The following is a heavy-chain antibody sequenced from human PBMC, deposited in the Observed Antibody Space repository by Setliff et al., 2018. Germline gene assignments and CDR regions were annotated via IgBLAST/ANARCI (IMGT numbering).Heavy chain of an antibody. CDR2: IIPIFGTA. Sequence: ASVKVSCKASGGTFSSYAISWVRQAPGQGLEWMGGIIPIFGTANYGQKFEGRVTITTDESTSTAYMELSSLRSEDTAVYYCARGNRQWLGKYDYWGQGTLVTVSS. CDR3: ARGNRQWLGKYDY. V-gene: IGHV1-69*05. D-gene: IGHD6-19*01. J-gene: IGHJ4*02. CDR1: GGTFSSYA.